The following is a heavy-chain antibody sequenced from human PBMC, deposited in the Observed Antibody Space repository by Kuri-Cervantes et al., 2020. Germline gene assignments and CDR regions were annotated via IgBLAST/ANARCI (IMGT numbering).Heavy chain of an antibody. J-gene: IGHJ4*02. CDR1: GFTFSSYW. CDR2: ISSSGGST. V-gene: IGHV3-23*01. CDR3: AKDGAAAGYYFDY. Sequence: GGSLRLSCAASGFTFSSYWMSWVRQAPGKGLEWVSAISSSGGSTYYADSVKGRFTISRDISRNTLYLYLQMDSLRAEDTAVYYCAKDGAAAGYYFDYWGQGSLVTVSS. D-gene: IGHD6-13*01.